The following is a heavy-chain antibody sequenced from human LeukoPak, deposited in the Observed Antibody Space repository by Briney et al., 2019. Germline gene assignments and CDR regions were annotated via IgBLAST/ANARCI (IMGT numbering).Heavy chain of an antibody. CDR3: ATKQWLAPPPDS. J-gene: IGHJ4*02. CDR2: IQPDGRKK. CDR1: GFSLSNYW. Sequence: GGSLRLSCVASGFSLSNYWMNWVRQAPGKGLEWVASIQPDGRKKYYVDYLRGRFTISRDDARNSLYLQMNSLRGEDTAAYYCATKQWLAPPPDSWGQGTPVTVSS. D-gene: IGHD6-19*01. V-gene: IGHV3-7*01.